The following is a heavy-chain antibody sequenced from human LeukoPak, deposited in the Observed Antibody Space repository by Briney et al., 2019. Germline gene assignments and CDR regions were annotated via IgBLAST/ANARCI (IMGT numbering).Heavy chain of an antibody. J-gene: IGHJ4*02. D-gene: IGHD3-10*01. CDR2: ISAYNANT. Sequence: ASVKVSCKASGHSFSTYGISWVRQAPGQGLEWMGWISAYNANTNYAQSLQGRVTMTTDTSTSTAYLELRSLTSDDTAVYYCARDIYYGSGTYYTYWGQGTLVTVSS. V-gene: IGHV1-18*01. CDR3: ARDIYYGSGTYYTY. CDR1: GHSFSTYG.